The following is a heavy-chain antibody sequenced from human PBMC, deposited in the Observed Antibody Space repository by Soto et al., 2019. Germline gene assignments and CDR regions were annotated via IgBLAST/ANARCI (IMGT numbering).Heavy chain of an antibody. Sequence: ASVKVSCKASGYTLTGYHIHWVREAPGQGLEWMVWINPQTGGTSSAQKFQGRVTLSRDTSINTAYLELSRLRFDDAAVYFCARERYQVISDGMDVWGQGTTVTVSS. CDR3: ARERYQVISDGMDV. J-gene: IGHJ6*02. CDR1: GYTLTGYH. D-gene: IGHD2-2*01. V-gene: IGHV1-2*02. CDR2: INPQTGGT.